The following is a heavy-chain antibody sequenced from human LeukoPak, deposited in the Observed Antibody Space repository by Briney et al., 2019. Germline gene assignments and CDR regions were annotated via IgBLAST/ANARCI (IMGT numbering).Heavy chain of an antibody. CDR2: ISSSSSYI. D-gene: IGHD2-2*01. CDR3: ATRIGYCSSTSCFNWFDP. CDR1: GFTFSSYS. J-gene: IGHJ5*02. Sequence: GGSLRLSCAASGFTFSSYSMNWVRQAPGKGLEWVSSISSSSSYIYYADSVKGRFTISRDNAKNSLYLQMNSLRAEDTAVYCCATRIGYCSSTSCFNWFDPWGQGTLVTVSS. V-gene: IGHV3-21*01.